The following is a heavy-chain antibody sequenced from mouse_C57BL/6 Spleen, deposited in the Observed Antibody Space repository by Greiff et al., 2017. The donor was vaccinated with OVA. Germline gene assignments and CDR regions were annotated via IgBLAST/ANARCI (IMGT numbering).Heavy chain of an antibody. CDR2: ISGGGGNT. V-gene: IGHV5-9*01. J-gene: IGHJ2*01. D-gene: IGHD1-1*01. CDR3: ARHGGTVVAPVYFDY. CDR1: GFTFSSYT. Sequence: EVQVVESGGGLVKPGGSLKLSCAASGFTFSSYTMSWVRQTPEKRLEWVATISGGGGNTYYPDSVKGRFTISRDNAKNTLYLQMSSLRSEDTALYYCARHGGTVVAPVYFDYWGQGTTLTVSS.